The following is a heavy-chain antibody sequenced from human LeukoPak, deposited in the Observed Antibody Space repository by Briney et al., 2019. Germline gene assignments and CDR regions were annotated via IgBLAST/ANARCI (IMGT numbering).Heavy chain of an antibody. CDR1: GFTFSDYY. Sequence: PGGSLRLSCAASGFTFSDYYMSWIRQAPGKGLEWVSYISSSGSTIYYADSVKGRFTISRDNAKNSLYLQMNSLRAEDTAVYYCAKSVSYDPDAFDIWGQGTMVTVSS. V-gene: IGHV3-11*01. CDR3: AKSVSYDPDAFDI. D-gene: IGHD1-26*01. CDR2: ISSSGSTI. J-gene: IGHJ3*02.